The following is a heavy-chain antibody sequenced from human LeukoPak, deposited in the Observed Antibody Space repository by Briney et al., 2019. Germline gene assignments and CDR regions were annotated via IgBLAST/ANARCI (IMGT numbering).Heavy chain of an antibody. J-gene: IGHJ3*02. D-gene: IGHD1-1*01. V-gene: IGHV1-3*01. CDR1: GYTFTSYA. CDR3: ARAWGWNAFDI. CDR2: INAGNGNT. Sequence: ASVQVSCKASGYTFTSYAMHWVRQAPGQRLEWMGWINAGNGNTKYSQKFQGRVTITRDTSASTAYMELSSLRSEDTAVYYCARAWGWNAFDIWGQGTMVTVSS.